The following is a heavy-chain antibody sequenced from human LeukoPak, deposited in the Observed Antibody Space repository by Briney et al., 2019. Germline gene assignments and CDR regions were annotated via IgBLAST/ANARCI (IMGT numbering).Heavy chain of an antibody. CDR3: ARDIVVVPAAIDYFDY. Sequence: SETLSLTCTVSGGSISSYYWSWIRQPPGKGLEWIGYIYYSGSTNYNPSLKSRVTISVDTSKNQFSLKLSSVTAAATAVYYCARDIVVVPAAIDYFDYWGQGTLVTVSS. J-gene: IGHJ4*02. V-gene: IGHV4-59*01. CDR2: IYYSGST. CDR1: GGSISSYY. D-gene: IGHD2-2*01.